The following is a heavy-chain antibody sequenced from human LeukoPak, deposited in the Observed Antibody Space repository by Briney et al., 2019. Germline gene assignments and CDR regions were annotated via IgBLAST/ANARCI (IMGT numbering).Heavy chain of an antibody. CDR2: INPNSGGT. V-gene: IGHV1-2*06. CDR3: ARDNVIR. D-gene: IGHD3-16*02. CDR1: GYTFTSYG. Sequence: ASVKVSCKASGYTFTSYGISWVRQAPGQGLEWMGRINPNSGGTNYAQKFQGRVTMTRDTSISTAYMELSRLRSDDTAVYYCARDNVIRWGQGTLVTVSS. J-gene: IGHJ4*02.